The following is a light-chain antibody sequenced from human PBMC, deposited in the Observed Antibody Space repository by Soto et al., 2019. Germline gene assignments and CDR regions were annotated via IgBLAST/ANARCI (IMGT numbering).Light chain of an antibody. Sequence: EIVMTQSPATLSVSPGERATLSCRASQRLSTNLAWYQQKPGQAPRLLIYGASTRATGIPAKFSGSGSGTEFTLTISSLQSEDFAVYYCQQYNKWPPLTFGGGTKVEIK. CDR2: GAS. CDR3: QQYNKWPPLT. V-gene: IGKV3-15*01. J-gene: IGKJ4*01. CDR1: QRLSTN.